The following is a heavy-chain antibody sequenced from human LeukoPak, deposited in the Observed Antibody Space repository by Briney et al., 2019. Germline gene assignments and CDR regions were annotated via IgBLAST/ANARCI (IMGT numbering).Heavy chain of an antibody. D-gene: IGHD3-10*01. CDR1: GGTFSSYA. CDR2: IIPILGIA. V-gene: IGHV1-69*04. Sequence: ASVKVSCKASGGTFSSYAISWVRQAPGQGLEWMGRIIPILGIANYAQKFQGRVTITADKSTSTAYMELSSLRSEDTAVYYCASRMVRGVIHLDYWGQGTLVTVSS. CDR3: ASRMVRGVIHLDY. J-gene: IGHJ4*02.